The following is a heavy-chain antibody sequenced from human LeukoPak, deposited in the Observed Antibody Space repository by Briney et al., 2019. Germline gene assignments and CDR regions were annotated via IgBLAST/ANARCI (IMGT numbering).Heavy chain of an antibody. D-gene: IGHD3-22*01. V-gene: IGHV3-66*01. Sequence: GGSLRLSCAASGFTFDDYGMSWVRQAPGKGLEWVSVIYSGGSTYYADSVKGRFTVSRDNSKNTLYLQMNSLRAEDTAVYYCARAPFTYDSSGDSFDIWGQGTMVTVSS. CDR2: IYSGGST. CDR1: GFTFDDYG. CDR3: ARAPFTYDSSGDSFDI. J-gene: IGHJ3*02.